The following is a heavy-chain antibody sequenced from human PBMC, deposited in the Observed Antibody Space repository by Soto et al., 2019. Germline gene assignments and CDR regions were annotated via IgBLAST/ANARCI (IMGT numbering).Heavy chain of an antibody. CDR3: ARGGKERFRGSGMDV. CDR1: GGTFSSYA. V-gene: IGHV1-69*01. J-gene: IGHJ6*02. CDR2: IISIFGTA. Sequence: QVQLVQSGAEVKKPGTSVKVSCKVSGGTFSSYAISWVRQAPGQGLEWMGEIISIFGTAMYAQKFQGRVTIIADESASTDYMELSSLRSDDTAVYCCARGGKERFRGSGMDVWGQGTTVTVSS. D-gene: IGHD1-1*01.